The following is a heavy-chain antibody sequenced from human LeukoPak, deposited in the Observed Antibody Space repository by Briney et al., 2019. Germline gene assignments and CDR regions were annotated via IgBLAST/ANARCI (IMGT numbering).Heavy chain of an antibody. Sequence: PSETLSLTCTVTGGFLSSYYWSWLRPPPAKELEWTGYIYYSGSYNDNPALKSRVTISVDTSKNQCSLKLSSVTAADTAVYYCASVRYFDWTGFDPWGQGTLVTVSS. J-gene: IGHJ5*02. CDR3: ASVRYFDWTGFDP. D-gene: IGHD3-9*01. CDR1: GGFLSSYY. CDR2: IYYSGSY. V-gene: IGHV4-59*01.